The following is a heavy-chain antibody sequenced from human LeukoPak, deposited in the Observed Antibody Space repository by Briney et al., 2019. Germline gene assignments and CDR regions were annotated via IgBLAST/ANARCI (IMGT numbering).Heavy chain of an antibody. CDR1: GFTFSSYA. J-gene: IGHJ4*02. D-gene: IGHD6-13*01. CDR3: AKTDKAAAGTVFDY. CDR2: ISGSGDNT. V-gene: IGHV3-23*01. Sequence: GGSLRLSCAASGFTFSSYAMNWVRQAPGKGLEWVSIISGSGDNTYYTDSVKGRFTISRDNSKNTLFLQMNSLRAEDTAVYYCAKTDKAAAGTVFDYWGQGTLVTVSS.